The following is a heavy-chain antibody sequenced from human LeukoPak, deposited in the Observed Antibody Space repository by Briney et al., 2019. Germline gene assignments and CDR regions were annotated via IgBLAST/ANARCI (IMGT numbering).Heavy chain of an antibody. Sequence: PSETLSLTCTVSTASISNYYWSWIRQPPGKGLESIGYISFNGSTNYNPSLKSRVAISIDTSKNQFSLKVTSVTAADTAVYYCARDGFSDGDGVFFFDYWGQGTLVTVSS. CDR2: ISFNGST. V-gene: IGHV4-59*01. J-gene: IGHJ4*02. CDR1: TASISNYY. CDR3: ARDGFSDGDGVFFFDY. D-gene: IGHD4-17*01.